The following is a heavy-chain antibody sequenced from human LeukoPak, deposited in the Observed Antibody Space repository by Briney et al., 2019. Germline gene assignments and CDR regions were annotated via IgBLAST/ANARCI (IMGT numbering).Heavy chain of an antibody. Sequence: ASVKVSCKASGYTFTSYYMHWVRQAPGQGLEWMGIINPSGGSTSYAQKFQGRVTMTRDTSTSTVYMELSSLRSEDTAVYHCARANYGDYDAEYFQHWGQGTLVTVSS. CDR3: ARANYGDYDAEYFQH. V-gene: IGHV1-46*01. CDR2: INPSGGST. CDR1: GYTFTSYY. J-gene: IGHJ1*01. D-gene: IGHD4-17*01.